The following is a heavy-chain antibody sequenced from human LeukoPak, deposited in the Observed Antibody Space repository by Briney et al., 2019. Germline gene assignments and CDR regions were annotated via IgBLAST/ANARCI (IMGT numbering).Heavy chain of an antibody. CDR3: AKDYCSGGSCYFGGYYGMDF. D-gene: IGHD2-15*01. J-gene: IGHJ6*04. CDR2: ISYDGSNK. V-gene: IGHV3-30*18. CDR1: GFSFSSYG. Sequence: GGSLRLSCAASGFSFSSYGMHWVRQAPGKGLEWVAVISYDGSNKYYADSVKGRFTISRDNSKNTLYLQMNSLRAEDTAVYYCAKDYCSGGSCYFGGYYGMDFWGKGTTVTVSS.